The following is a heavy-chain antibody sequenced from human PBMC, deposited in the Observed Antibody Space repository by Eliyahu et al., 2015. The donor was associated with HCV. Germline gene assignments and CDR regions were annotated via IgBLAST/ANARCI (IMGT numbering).Heavy chain of an antibody. Sequence: EVQLLESGGGLVQXGGSLRLSXAASGFTFSXYAMXWVRXAPGKGXEWVSTISSSGGDTYYADSVKGRFTISRDNSKSTLHLQMNSLRAEDTAVYYCAKERNYDILTSYYSNDYWGQGTLVTVSS. CDR3: AKERNYDILTSYYSNDY. D-gene: IGHD3-9*01. CDR1: GFTFSXYA. CDR2: ISSSGGDT. V-gene: IGHV3-23*01. J-gene: IGHJ4*02.